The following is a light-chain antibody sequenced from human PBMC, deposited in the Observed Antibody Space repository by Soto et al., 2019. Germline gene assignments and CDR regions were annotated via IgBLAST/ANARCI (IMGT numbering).Light chain of an antibody. Sequence: EIVLTQSPVTLSWSPGERATLSCRASQSVSSSYLAWYQQKPGQAPRLLIYGASSRATGIPDRFSGSGSGTDFTLTISRLEPEDFAVYYCQQKKTFGQGTKVDIK. V-gene: IGKV3-20*01. CDR2: GAS. CDR3: QQKKT. CDR1: QSVSSSY. J-gene: IGKJ1*01.